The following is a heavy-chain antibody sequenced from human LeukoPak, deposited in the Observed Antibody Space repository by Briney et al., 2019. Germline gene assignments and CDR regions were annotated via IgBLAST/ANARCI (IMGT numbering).Heavy chain of an antibody. V-gene: IGHV1-46*01. J-gene: IGHJ4*02. CDR3: AKVLYNWNDHPDDY. Sequence: ASVKVSCKASGYSFTSNYIHWVRQAPGQGLEWMGMIYPRDGSTSYAQKFQGRVTMTTDTSTNTAYMELRSLRSDDTAVYYCAKVLYNWNDHPDDYWGQGTLVTVSS. D-gene: IGHD1-1*01. CDR2: IYPRDGST. CDR1: GYSFTSNY.